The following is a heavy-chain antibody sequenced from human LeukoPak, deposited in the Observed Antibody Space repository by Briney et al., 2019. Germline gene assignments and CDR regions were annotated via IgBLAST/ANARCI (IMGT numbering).Heavy chain of an antibody. D-gene: IGHD4-11*01. CDR1: GFTFSSSA. CDR2: ITSEGGST. J-gene: IGHJ4*02. CDR3: VKDLRRIQYPLKYYFDY. V-gene: IGHV3-64D*09. Sequence: PGGSLRLSCSVSGFTFSSSAMYWVRQAPGKGLEHVSAITSEGGSTYYADSVKGRFTTSRDNSKNTLYLQMSSLRTEDTAVYYCVKDLRRIQYPLKYYFDYWGQGTLVTVSS.